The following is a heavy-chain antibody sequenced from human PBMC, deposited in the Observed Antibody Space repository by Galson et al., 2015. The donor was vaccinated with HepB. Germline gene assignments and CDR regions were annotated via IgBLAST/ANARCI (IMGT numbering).Heavy chain of an antibody. J-gene: IGHJ3*02. D-gene: IGHD3-10*01. CDR1: GDSVSTTGGA. CDR3: TNERNYYASFDI. Sequence: CAISGDSVSTTGGAWNWIRQSPSRGLEWLGRTYFRSRRRNDYAPSMKSRVTIDPATAKNQFSLQLNSVTPEDTAVYYCTNERNYYASFDIWGLGTMVTVSS. CDR2: TYFRSRRRN. V-gene: IGHV6-1*01.